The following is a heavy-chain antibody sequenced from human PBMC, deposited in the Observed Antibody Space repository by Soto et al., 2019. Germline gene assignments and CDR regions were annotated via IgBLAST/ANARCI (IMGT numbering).Heavy chain of an antibody. D-gene: IGHD3-9*01. V-gene: IGHV4-39*01. CDR1: GDSINSDNYY. Sequence: QLQLQESGPGLVKPSETLSLTCSVSGDSINSDNYYWGCIRQPPGKGLEWIGSIYYRGNTYYNPSLKTRVTISLDKSKSQFSLKLNSVTAADSAVYFCARLEGLATISYYFDYWGQGTLVTVSS. J-gene: IGHJ4*02. CDR2: IYYRGNT. CDR3: ARLEGLATISYYFDY.